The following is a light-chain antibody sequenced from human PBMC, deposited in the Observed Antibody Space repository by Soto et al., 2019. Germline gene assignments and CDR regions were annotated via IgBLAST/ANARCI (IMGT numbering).Light chain of an antibody. CDR1: SSDVGDYNY. V-gene: IGLV2-14*01. CDR3: SSYTSSRPYV. Sequence: QSALTQPASVPGSPGQSITISCTGTSSDVGDYNYVSWYQQPPGKAPKLMIYEVSTRPSGVSNRFTGSKSGNTASLTISGLQAEDEADYYCSSYTSSRPYVFGTGTKLTVL. J-gene: IGLJ1*01. CDR2: EVS.